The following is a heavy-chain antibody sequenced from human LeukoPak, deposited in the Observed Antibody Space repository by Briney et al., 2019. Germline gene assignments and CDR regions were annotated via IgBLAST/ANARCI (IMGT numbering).Heavy chain of an antibody. D-gene: IGHD5-12*01. J-gene: IGHJ4*02. Sequence: SETLSLTCTVSGGSISSSSYYWGWIRQPPGKGLEWIGSIYYSGSTYYNPSLKSRVTISVDTSKNQFSLKLSSVTAADTAVYYCARDEGYSGYVDFYYFDYWGQGTLVTVSS. CDR2: IYYSGST. CDR1: GGSISSSSYY. V-gene: IGHV4-39*07. CDR3: ARDEGYSGYVDFYYFDY.